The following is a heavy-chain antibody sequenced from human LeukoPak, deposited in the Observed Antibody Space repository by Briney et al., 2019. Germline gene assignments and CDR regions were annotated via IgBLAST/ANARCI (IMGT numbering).Heavy chain of an antibody. D-gene: IGHD6-13*01. V-gene: IGHV3-30-3*01. CDR2: ISYDGSNK. J-gene: IGHJ4*02. CDR1: GFTFDDYA. Sequence: GRSLRLSCAASGFTFDDYAMHWVRQAPGKGLEWVAVISYDGSNKYYADSVKGRFTISRDNSKNTLYLQMNSLRAEDTAVYYCARDLASITAAGTSYFDYWGQGTLVTVSS. CDR3: ARDLASITAAGTSYFDY.